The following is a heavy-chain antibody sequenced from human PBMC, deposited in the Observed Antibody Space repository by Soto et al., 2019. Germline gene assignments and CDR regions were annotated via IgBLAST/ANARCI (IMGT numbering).Heavy chain of an antibody. Sequence: QVQLVESGGGVVQPGRSLRLSCAASGFTFSSYGMHWVRQAPGKGLEWVTVIWYDGSNKYYADSVKGRFTISRDNSKNTLYLQMISLRAEDSSAHYCARSPGGNSLHFDYWGQGTLVTVSS. CDR2: IWYDGSNK. D-gene: IGHD2-21*02. CDR1: GFTFSSYG. J-gene: IGHJ4*02. CDR3: ARSPGGNSLHFDY. V-gene: IGHV3-33*01.